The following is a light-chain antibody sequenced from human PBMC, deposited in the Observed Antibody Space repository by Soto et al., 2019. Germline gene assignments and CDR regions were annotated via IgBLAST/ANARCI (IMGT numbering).Light chain of an antibody. Sequence: EIVTTQSPSTLSVSQGERATLYCRASQSVSSNLAWYQQKPGQAPRLLIYNGPHRATGIPDRFSGSGSGTDFTLTISRLEPEDFAVYHCQQYGSLPPTFGQGTKVDIK. CDR2: NGP. J-gene: IGKJ1*01. V-gene: IGKV3-20*01. CDR3: QQYGSLPPT. CDR1: QSVSSN.